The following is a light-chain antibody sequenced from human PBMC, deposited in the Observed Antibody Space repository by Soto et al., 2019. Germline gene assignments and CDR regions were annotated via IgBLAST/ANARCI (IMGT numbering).Light chain of an antibody. CDR1: SSDVGGYNY. V-gene: IGLV2-14*03. J-gene: IGLJ1*01. Sequence: QSALTQPASVSGSPGQSITISCTGTSSDVGGYNYVSWYQQHPGEAPKLIIYDVSDRPSGVSNRFSASKSGNTASLTISGLQPEDEADYYCCSYTSSSTYVFGTGTKLTVL. CDR3: CSYTSSSTYV. CDR2: DVS.